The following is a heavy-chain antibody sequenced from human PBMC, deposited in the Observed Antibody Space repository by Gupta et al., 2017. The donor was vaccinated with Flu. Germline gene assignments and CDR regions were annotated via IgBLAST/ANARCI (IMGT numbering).Heavy chain of an antibody. Sequence: QVQLVESGGGVVQPGRSLRLSCAASGFTFSTHGLHWIRQAPGKGLEWVAVISDDGINKYYADSVKGRFTVSRDNSKDTLYLQMNSLRAEDTALYYCAKMYYTYNGGYYANDYWGQGTLVSVSS. J-gene: IGHJ4*02. V-gene: IGHV3-30*18. CDR3: AKMYYTYNGGYYANDY. CDR2: ISDDGINK. CDR1: GFTFSTHG. D-gene: IGHD3-3*01.